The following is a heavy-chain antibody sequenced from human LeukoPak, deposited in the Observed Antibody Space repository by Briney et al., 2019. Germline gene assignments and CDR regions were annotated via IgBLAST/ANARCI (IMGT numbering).Heavy chain of an antibody. Sequence: GASVKVSCKAFGYTFTDYYIHWVRQAPGQGLEWMGWINPKNGGTNFAQKFQGMITMTRDTSINTAYMDVSRLTSDDTAVYYCARERFKWGPMDYFDSLGQGTRVTVSS. D-gene: IGHD7-27*01. CDR1: GYTFTDYY. V-gene: IGHV1-2*02. CDR2: INPKNGGT. CDR3: ARERFKWGPMDYFDS. J-gene: IGHJ4*02.